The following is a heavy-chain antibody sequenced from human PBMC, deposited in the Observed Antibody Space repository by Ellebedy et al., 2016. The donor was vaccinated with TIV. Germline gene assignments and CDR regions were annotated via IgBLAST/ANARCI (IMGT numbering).Heavy chain of an antibody. CDR1: GGSISSYY. J-gene: IGHJ4*02. D-gene: IGHD6-19*01. CDR3: ASHPLEWLVGPMYFDY. V-gene: IGHV4-59*08. CDR2: IQSSGNQ. Sequence: MPSETLSLTCTVSGGSISSYYWSCIRQPPGKGLVWIGYIQSSGNQDYNPSLKSRATLSLDTSKNQVSLKLSSVTAADTAVYYWASHPLEWLVGPMYFDYWGQGTLVTVSS.